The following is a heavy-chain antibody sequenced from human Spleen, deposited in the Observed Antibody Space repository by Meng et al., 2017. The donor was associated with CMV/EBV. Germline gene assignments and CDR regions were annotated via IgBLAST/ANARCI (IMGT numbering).Heavy chain of an antibody. D-gene: IGHD6-13*01. CDR2: IYWDDDK. J-gene: IGHJ4*02. Sequence: QITLMESGPTLVKPTPSFTLTCTFSGFSLSTSGVGVGWIRQPPGKALEWLALIYWDDDKRYSPSLKSRLTITKDTSKNQVVLTMTNMDPVDTATYYCAHIPLSIAAFDYWGQGTLVTVSS. V-gene: IGHV2-5*02. CDR1: GFSLSTSGVG. CDR3: AHIPLSIAAFDY.